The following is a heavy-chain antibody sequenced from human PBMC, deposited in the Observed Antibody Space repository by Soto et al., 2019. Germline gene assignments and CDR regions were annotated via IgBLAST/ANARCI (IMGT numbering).Heavy chain of an antibody. J-gene: IGHJ3*02. CDR3: ARSNYGDYEGRDAFDI. D-gene: IGHD4-17*01. CDR2: MWNDGNKE. V-gene: IGHV3-33*01. CDR1: GYTLSVFG. Sequence: QVHLVESGGGVVQPGRSLRLSCAASGYTLSVFGMHWVRQAPSKGLEWVAVMWNDGNKEYYADSVKGRFTISRDSSKNTLDLQMNSLRAEDTAIYYCARSNYGDYEGRDAFDIWGPGTMLTVSS.